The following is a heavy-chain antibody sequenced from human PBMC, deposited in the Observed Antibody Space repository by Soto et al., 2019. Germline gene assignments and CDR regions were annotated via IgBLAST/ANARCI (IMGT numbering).Heavy chain of an antibody. CDR3: GRESIYLGNDP. Sequence: SETLSLTCTVSGGSISSYYWSWIRQPPGKGLEWIGYIYYSGSTNYNPSLKSRVTISVDTSKNQFSLKLSSVTAADTAVYYCGRESIYLGNDPWGQGTLVTVSS. D-gene: IGHD2-2*02. CDR2: IYYSGST. J-gene: IGHJ5*02. V-gene: IGHV4-59*01. CDR1: GGSISSYY.